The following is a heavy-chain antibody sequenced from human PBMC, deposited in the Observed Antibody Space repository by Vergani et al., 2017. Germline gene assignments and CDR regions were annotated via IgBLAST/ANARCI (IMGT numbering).Heavy chain of an antibody. D-gene: IGHD4-17*01. CDR1: GFTFSSYG. CDR2: MSYDGSNK. J-gene: IGHJ4*02. Sequence: QVQLVESGGGVVQPGRSLRLSCAVSGFTFSSYGMHWVRQAPGKGLEWVAVMSYDGSNKYYADSVKGRFTISRDSSKNTLYLHMNSLRAEDTAVYYCAKVYDHGDYVPDYFDCWGQGTLVSVSS. V-gene: IGHV3-30*18. CDR3: AKVYDHGDYVPDYFDC.